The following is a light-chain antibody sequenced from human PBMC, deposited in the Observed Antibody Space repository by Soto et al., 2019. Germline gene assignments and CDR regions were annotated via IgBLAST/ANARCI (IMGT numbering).Light chain of an antibody. J-gene: IGKJ4*01. V-gene: IGKV3-11*01. CDR1: QSVSSY. CDR3: QQRGNWPRVT. CDR2: DAS. Sequence: EIVLTQSPATLSLSPGERATLSCRASQSVSSYLAWNQQKPGQAPRLLIYDASNRATGIPARFSGSGSGTDFTLTISSLEPEDFAVYYCQQRGNWPRVTFGGGTKVEIK.